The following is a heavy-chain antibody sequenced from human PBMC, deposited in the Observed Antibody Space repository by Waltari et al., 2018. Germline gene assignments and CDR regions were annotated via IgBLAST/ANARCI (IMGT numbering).Heavy chain of an antibody. V-gene: IGHV3-23*03. CDR3: AKAYVGYLFDY. CDR2: IYSGGST. CDR1: GFTFSSYA. Sequence: VQLLESGGGLVQPGGSLRLSCAASGFTFSSYAMSWVRQAPGKGLEWVSVIYSGGSTYYADSVKGRFTISRDNSKNTLYLQMNSLRAEDTAVYYCAKAYVGYLFDYWGQGTLVTVSS. D-gene: IGHD3-22*01. J-gene: IGHJ4*02.